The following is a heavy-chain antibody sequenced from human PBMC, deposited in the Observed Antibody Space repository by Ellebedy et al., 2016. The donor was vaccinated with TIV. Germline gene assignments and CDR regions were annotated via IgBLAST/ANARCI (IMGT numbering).Heavy chain of an antibody. Sequence: AASVKVSYKVSRYTLPDLSMHPVRQPPGKVLEWVGGFDPEDAETVYAQKFQGRVTMTEDTSTDTAYMELSSLRFEDTAVYYFATAGYKSGYSPIDYWGQGTLVTVSS. D-gene: IGHD3-9*01. CDR3: ATAGYKSGYSPIDY. CDR1: RYTLPDLS. J-gene: IGHJ4*02. CDR2: FDPEDAET. V-gene: IGHV1-24*01.